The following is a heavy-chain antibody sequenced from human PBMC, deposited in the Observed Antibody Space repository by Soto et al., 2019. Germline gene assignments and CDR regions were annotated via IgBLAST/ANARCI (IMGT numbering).Heavy chain of an antibody. CDR3: AKGSIEYSASVDN. J-gene: IGHJ4*02. CDR2: ISARGGSS. CDR1: GFSFSSYA. D-gene: IGHD5-12*01. V-gene: IGHV3-23*01. Sequence: VQLLESGGGLVQPGGSLRLSCAASGFSFSSYAMVWVRQAPGKGLEWVAVISARGGSSYFADSVKGRFTLSRDNSKNVLSLEMNSLRAEDTAIYFCAKGSIEYSASVDNWGQGTLVVVSS.